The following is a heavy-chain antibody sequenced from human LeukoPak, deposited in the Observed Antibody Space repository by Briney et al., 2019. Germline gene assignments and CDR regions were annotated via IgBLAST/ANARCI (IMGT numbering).Heavy chain of an antibody. Sequence: GGSLRLSCAASGFSFRNYGIHWVRQAPGKGLEWVAIIWNDGSNKYYGDSVKGRFTISRDNSKNTLYLQMNSLRAEDTAVYYCAKENDILTGYGFDYWGQGTLVTVSS. J-gene: IGHJ4*02. CDR2: IWNDGSNK. CDR3: AKENDILTGYGFDY. D-gene: IGHD3-9*01. V-gene: IGHV3-30*02. CDR1: GFSFRNYG.